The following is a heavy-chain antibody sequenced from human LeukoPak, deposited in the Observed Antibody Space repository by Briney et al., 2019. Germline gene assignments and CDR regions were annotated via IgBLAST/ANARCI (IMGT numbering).Heavy chain of an antibody. CDR2: IDWDDDK. D-gene: IGHD3-16*02. V-gene: IGHV2-70*01. J-gene: IGHJ4*02. Sequence: SGPTLVNPTQTLTLTCTFSGFSLSTSGMCVSWIRQPPGKALEWLALIDWDDDKYYSTSLKTRLTISKDTSKNQVVLTMTNVDPVDTATYYCARIRLRLGELSLEDWGQGTLVTVSS. CDR3: ARIRLRLGELSLED. CDR1: GFSLSTSGMC.